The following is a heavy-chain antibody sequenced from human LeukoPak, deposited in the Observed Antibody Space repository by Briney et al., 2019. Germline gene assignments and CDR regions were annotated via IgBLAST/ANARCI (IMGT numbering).Heavy chain of an antibody. CDR1: GYTFTSYG. J-gene: IGHJ4*02. CDR2: ISAYNGNT. CDR3: ARESPPGNYCSSTSCYTRADY. V-gene: IGHV1-18*01. Sequence: ASVKVSCKASGYTFTSYGISWVRQAPGQGLEWMGWISAYNGNTNYAQKLQGRVTMTTDTSTSTAYMELRSLRSDDTAVYYCARESPPGNYCSSTSCYTRADYWGQGTLVTVSS. D-gene: IGHD2-2*02.